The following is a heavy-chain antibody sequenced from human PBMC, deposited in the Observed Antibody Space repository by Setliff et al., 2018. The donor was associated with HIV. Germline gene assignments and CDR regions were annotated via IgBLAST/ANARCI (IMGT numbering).Heavy chain of an antibody. D-gene: IGHD3-10*01. CDR3: ARNRVPSSL. CDR2: IYYTGST. CDR1: GGSISSSSYY. V-gene: IGHV4-39*07. J-gene: IGHJ4*02. Sequence: LSLTCAVSGGSISSSSYYWSWIRQPPGKGLEWIGSIYYTGSTDYNPSRMSRVTISLDTPKNQFSLKLNSVIAADTAVYYCARNRVPSSLWGQGTLVTVSS.